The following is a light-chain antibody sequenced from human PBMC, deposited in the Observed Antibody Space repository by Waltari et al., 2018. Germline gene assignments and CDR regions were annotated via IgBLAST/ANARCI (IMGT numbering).Light chain of an antibody. J-gene: IGKJ3*01. Sequence: DIVMTQSPDSLAVSLGERATINCKSSQSVLYSSNNKNYLAWYQQKPGQPPKLLMYWASTRESGVPDRFGGSESGTDFTLTISSLQAEDVAVYYCHQYYSTPFTFGPGTKVDIK. CDR3: HQYYSTPFT. CDR1: QSVLYSSNNKNY. V-gene: IGKV4-1*01. CDR2: WAS.